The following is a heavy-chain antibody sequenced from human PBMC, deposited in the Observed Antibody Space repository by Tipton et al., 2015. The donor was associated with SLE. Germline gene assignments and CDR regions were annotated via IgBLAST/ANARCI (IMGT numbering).Heavy chain of an antibody. V-gene: IGHV4-34*01. CDR2: INHSGST. J-gene: IGHJ4*02. Sequence: TLSLTCAVYGGSFSGYYWSWIRQPPGKGLEWIGEINHSGSTNYNPSLKSRVTISVDTSKNQFSLKLSSVTAADTAVYYCAREMDSSGPTFDYWGQGTLVTVSS. CDR3: AREMDSSGPTFDY. CDR1: GGSFSGYY. D-gene: IGHD6-19*01.